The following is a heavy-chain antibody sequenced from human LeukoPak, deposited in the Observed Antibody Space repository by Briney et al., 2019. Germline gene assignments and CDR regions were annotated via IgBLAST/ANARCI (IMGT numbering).Heavy chain of an antibody. Sequence: SETLSLTCAVYGGSFSGYYWSWIRQPPGKGLEWIGEINHSGSTNYNPSLKSRVTISVDTSKNQFSLKLSSVTAADTAVYYCARHWNYGVFYYYYGMDVWGQGTTVTASS. CDR1: GGSFSGYY. D-gene: IGHD1-7*01. V-gene: IGHV4-34*01. J-gene: IGHJ6*02. CDR3: ARHWNYGVFYYYYGMDV. CDR2: INHSGST.